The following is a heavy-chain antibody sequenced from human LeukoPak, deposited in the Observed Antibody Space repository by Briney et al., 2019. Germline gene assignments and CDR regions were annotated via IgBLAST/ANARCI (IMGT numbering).Heavy chain of an antibody. V-gene: IGHV1-18*01. D-gene: IGHD3-16*01. CDR2: ISAYNGNT. J-gene: IGHJ5*02. CDR1: GYTFTIYG. CDR3: ARDLSAEVAAGGGPTDWFDP. Sequence: GASVTVSCKASGYTFTIYGISWVRQAPGQGLEWMGWISAYNGNTNYAQKLQGRVTMTTDTSTSTAYMELRSLRSDDTAVYYCARDLSAEVAAGGGPTDWFDPWGQGTLVTVSS.